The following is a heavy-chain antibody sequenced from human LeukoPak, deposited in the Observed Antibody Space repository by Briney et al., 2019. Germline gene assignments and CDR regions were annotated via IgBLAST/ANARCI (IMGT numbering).Heavy chain of an antibody. CDR2: IYTSGST. V-gene: IGHV4-4*07. J-gene: IGHJ4*02. Sequence: SETLSLTCTVPGGSISSYYWSWIRQPAGKGLEWIGRIYTSGSTNYNPSLKSRVTMSVDTSKNRFSLKLSSVTAADTAVYYCARVSGLNYDFWSGYAAYFDYWGQGTLVTVSS. CDR1: GGSISSYY. CDR3: ARVSGLNYDFWSGYAAYFDY. D-gene: IGHD3-3*01.